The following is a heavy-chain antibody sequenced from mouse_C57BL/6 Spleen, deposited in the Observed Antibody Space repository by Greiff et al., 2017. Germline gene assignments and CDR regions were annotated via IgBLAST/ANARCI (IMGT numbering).Heavy chain of an antibody. CDR2: IYPGSGNT. D-gene: IGHD1-2*01. CDR1: GYSFTSYY. J-gene: IGHJ2*01. V-gene: IGHV1-66*01. CDR3: ARGHYYGSY. Sequence: QVQLQQSGPELVKPGASVKISCKASGYSFTSYYIHWVKQRPGQGLEWIGWIYPGSGNTKYNEKFKGKATLTADTSSSTAYMQLSSLTSEDSAVXYCARGHYYGSYWGQGTTLTVSS.